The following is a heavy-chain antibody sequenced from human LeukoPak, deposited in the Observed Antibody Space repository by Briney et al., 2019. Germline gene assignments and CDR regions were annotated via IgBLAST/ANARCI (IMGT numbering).Heavy chain of an antibody. CDR2: INHSGST. J-gene: IGHJ4*02. CDR3: GGGNSVSAYDY. D-gene: IGHD4-23*01. Sequence: SETLSLTCAVYGGSFRGYYWSWIRQPPGKGLEWIGEINHSGSTNYNPSLKSRVTISVDTSKNQFSLKLSSVTAADTAVYYCGGGNSVSAYDYWGQGTLVTVSS. CDR1: GGSFRGYY. V-gene: IGHV4-34*01.